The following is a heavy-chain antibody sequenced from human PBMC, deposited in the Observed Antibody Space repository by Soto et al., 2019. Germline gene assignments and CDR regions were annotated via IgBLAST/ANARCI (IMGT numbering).Heavy chain of an antibody. V-gene: IGHV1-58*01. CDR2: IVVGSGNT. CDR3: AAGITGTPFS. Sequence: ASVKVSCKASGFTFTSSAAQWVRQARGQRLEWIGWIVVGSGNTNYAQKFQERVTITRDMSTSTAYMELGSLRSEDTAVYYCAAGITGTPFSWGQGTLVTVSS. CDR1: GFTFTSSA. D-gene: IGHD1-20*01. J-gene: IGHJ5*02.